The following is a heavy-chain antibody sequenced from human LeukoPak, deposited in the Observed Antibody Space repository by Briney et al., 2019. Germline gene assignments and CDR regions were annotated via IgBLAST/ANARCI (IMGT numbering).Heavy chain of an antibody. D-gene: IGHD2-2*01. V-gene: IGHV3-23*01. CDR3: AKAGCSSTTCYPPKNFDY. Sequence: QPGGSLRLSCAASGFTFSSYAMSWVRQAPGKGLEWVSGISGSGGSTYYADSVKGRFTTSRDNSKNTLYLQMNSLRAEDTAVYYCAKAGCSSTTCYPPKNFDYWGQGTLVTVSS. CDR2: ISGSGGST. J-gene: IGHJ4*02. CDR1: GFTFSSYA.